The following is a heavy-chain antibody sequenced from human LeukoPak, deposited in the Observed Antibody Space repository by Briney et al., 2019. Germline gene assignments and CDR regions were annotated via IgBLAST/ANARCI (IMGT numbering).Heavy chain of an antibody. CDR1: GFTLSNHG. V-gene: IGHV3-30*18. CDR3: AKDSRFLEWLSPFDY. CDR2: ISYDGSNK. Sequence: PGGSLRLSCAASGFTLSNHGMHWLRQAPGKGLEWVTIISYDGSNKYYADSVKGRFIISRDNSKNTLYLQMNSLRDEDTAVYYCAKDSRFLEWLSPFDYWGQGTLVTVSS. J-gene: IGHJ4*02. D-gene: IGHD3-3*01.